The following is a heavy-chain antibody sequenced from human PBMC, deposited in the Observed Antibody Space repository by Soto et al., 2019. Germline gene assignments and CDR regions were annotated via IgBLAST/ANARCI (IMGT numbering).Heavy chain of an antibody. CDR3: ARSPYNWFDP. D-gene: IGHD3-16*01. CDR1: GFSLSTTSMG. V-gene: IGHV2-5*02. J-gene: IGHJ5*02. Sequence: QITLKESGPTLVKPAETLTLTCTFSGFSLSTTSMGVGWIRQPPGKALEWLALIYWDSDTRYTPSLKSRLTITKDTSKNQVVLTMTNMDPVDPATYYCARSPYNWFDPWGQGILVNVSS. CDR2: IYWDSDT.